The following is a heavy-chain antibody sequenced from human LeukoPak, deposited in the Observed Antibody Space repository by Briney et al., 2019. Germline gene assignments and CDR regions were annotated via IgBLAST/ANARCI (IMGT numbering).Heavy chain of an antibody. CDR2: IHSGGNT. Sequence: PGGSLRLSCAASGFSVSSNYMSWVRQVPGTGLEWLSIIHSGGNTYYADSVKGRLTISRDNSQNTLFLQMNSLRAEDTAVYSCARVSLSSRDYFDFWGQGTLVTVSS. CDR3: ARVSLSSRDYFDF. CDR1: GFSVSSNY. D-gene: IGHD6-19*01. J-gene: IGHJ4*02. V-gene: IGHV3-53*01.